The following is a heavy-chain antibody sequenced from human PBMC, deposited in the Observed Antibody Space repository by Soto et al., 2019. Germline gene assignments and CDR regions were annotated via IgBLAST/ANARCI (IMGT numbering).Heavy chain of an antibody. V-gene: IGHV4-59*03. J-gene: IGHJ4*02. CDR3: ARGTRALITSFFGY. CDR2: VHESGST. D-gene: IGHD1-20*01. Sequence: LQESGPRLVKPSETLSLNCSVSGDAISNYYWSWIRQTPGRGLEWIGCVHESGSTDYNPSLRGRVMISLPSAESQFSLSLRSATAADTATYSCARGTRALITSFFGYWGQGIPVTVSS. CDR1: GDAISNYY.